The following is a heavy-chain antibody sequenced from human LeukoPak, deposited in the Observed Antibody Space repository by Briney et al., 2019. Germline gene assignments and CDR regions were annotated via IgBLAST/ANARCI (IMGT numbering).Heavy chain of an antibody. Sequence: GGSLRLSCAASGFSFNNYAMSWVRQAPGTGLEWFSAISTTGGSSYYAVSVKGRFTVSRDNSKNTLSLQMDSLRVEDTALYYCAKDWTTVVTPKGYYFDSWGQGTLVTVSS. J-gene: IGHJ4*02. V-gene: IGHV3-23*01. CDR3: AKDWTTVVTPKGYYFDS. CDR2: ISTTGGSS. D-gene: IGHD4-23*01. CDR1: GFSFNNYA.